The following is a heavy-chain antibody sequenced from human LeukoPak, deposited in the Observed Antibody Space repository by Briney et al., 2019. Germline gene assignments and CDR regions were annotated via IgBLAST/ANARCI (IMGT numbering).Heavy chain of an antibody. D-gene: IGHD3-10*01. CDR2: IYYSGST. CDR1: GGSISSGDYY. CDR3: ARWDYGSGSYPPVGWFDP. V-gene: IGHV4-30-4*02. Sequence: PSETLSLTCTVSGGSISSGDYYWSWIRQPPGKGLEWLGYIYYSGSTYYNPSLKSRVTISVDTSKNQFSLKLSSVTAADTAVYYCARWDYGSGSYPPVGWFDPWGQGTLVTVSS. J-gene: IGHJ5*02.